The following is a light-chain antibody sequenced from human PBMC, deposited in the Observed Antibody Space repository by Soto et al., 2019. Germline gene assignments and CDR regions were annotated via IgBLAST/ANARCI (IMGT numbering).Light chain of an antibody. Sequence: QSVLTQPPSASGTPGQRVTISCSGSRSNIGSNTVDWYRQLPGTAPKLLVYSHNQRPSGVPDRFSGSKSGNSASLAISGLQSEDEADYYCAAWDDSLNGVVFGGGTKLTVL. CDR3: AAWDDSLNGVV. V-gene: IGLV1-44*01. J-gene: IGLJ2*01. CDR2: SHN. CDR1: RSNIGSNT.